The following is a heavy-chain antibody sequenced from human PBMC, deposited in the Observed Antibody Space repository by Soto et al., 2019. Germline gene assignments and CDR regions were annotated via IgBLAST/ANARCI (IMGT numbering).Heavy chain of an antibody. CDR1: GGYINSFY. V-gene: IGHV4-59*03. D-gene: IGHD6-13*01. Sequence: PSETLSLTCTVSGGYINSFYWSWIRQLPGKGLEWIGYIYFTGSTNYNPSLTSRVTISMDSSKTQFSLRLTSVSAADTAVYFCARHMAAGGTGNFDSWGQGTLVTVSS. J-gene: IGHJ4*02. CDR3: ARHMAAGGTGNFDS. CDR2: IYFTGST.